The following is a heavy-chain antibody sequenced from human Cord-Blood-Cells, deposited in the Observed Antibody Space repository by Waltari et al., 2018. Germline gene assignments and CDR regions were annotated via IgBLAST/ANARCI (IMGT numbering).Heavy chain of an antibody. D-gene: IGHD6-19*01. CDR2: SNPSGGST. J-gene: IGHJ4*02. CDR1: GYTFTSYY. Sequence: QVQLVQSGAEVKKPGASVKVSCKASGYTFTSYYMHWVRQAPGQGLEWMGRSNPSGGSTSYAQKFQGRVTMTRDTSTSTVDMELSSLRSEDTAVYYCAAGIALESYFDYWGQGTLVTVSS. V-gene: IGHV1-46*01. CDR3: AAGIALESYFDY.